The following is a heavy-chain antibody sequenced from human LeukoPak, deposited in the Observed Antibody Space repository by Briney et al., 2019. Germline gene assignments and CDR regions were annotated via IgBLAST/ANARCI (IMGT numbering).Heavy chain of an antibody. D-gene: IGHD6-13*01. CDR2: ISYDGSNK. CDR3: AKTGIAAAGYFDY. V-gene: IGHV3-30*18. CDR1: GFTFSSYG. J-gene: IGHJ4*02. Sequence: GGSLRLSCAASGFTFSSYGMHWVRQAPGMGLEWVAVISYDGSNKYYADSVKGRFTISRDNFKNTLYLEMNSLRAEDTAVYYCAKTGIAAAGYFDYWGQGTLVTVSS.